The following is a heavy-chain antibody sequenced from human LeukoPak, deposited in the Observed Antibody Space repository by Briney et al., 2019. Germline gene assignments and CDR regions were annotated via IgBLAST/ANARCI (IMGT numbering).Heavy chain of an antibody. CDR1: GFTFSSYS. Sequence: GGSLRLSCAASGFTFSSYSMNWVRQAPGKVLEWVSSISSSSSYIYYADSVKGRFTISRDNAKNSLYLQMNSLRAEDTAVYYCARDLYRIVVVPHYFDYWGQGTLVTVSS. CDR2: ISSSSSYI. J-gene: IGHJ4*02. D-gene: IGHD3-22*01. V-gene: IGHV3-21*01. CDR3: ARDLYRIVVVPHYFDY.